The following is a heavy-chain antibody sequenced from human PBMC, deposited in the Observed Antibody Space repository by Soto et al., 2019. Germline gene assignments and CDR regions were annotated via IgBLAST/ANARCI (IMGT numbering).Heavy chain of an antibody. D-gene: IGHD4-17*01. CDR1: GFTFSDYW. V-gene: IGHV3-7*01. Sequence: GGSLRLSCAASGFTFSDYWMHWIRQAPGKGVEWVANIKQDGSEIYYVGSVKGRFTISRDNAKNSLYLQMNSLRAEDTGVYYCAREIAGYGGYWGQGTLVTVSS. CDR2: IKQDGSEI. CDR3: AREIAGYGGY. J-gene: IGHJ4*02.